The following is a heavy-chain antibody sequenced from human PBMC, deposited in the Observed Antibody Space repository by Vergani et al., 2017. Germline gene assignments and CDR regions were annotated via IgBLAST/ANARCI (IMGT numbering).Heavy chain of an antibody. V-gene: IGHV4-34*01. CDR2: INHSGST. Sequence: QVQLQQWGAGLLKPSETLSLTCAVYGGSFSGYYWSWIRQPPGKGLEWIGEINHSGSTNYNPSLKSRVTISVDTSKNQFSLKRSSVTAADTAVYYCARVQELYDFWSGYRVRYYYYMDVWGKGP. J-gene: IGHJ6*03. CDR1: GGSFSGYY. D-gene: IGHD3-3*01. CDR3: ARVQELYDFWSGYRVRYYYYMDV.